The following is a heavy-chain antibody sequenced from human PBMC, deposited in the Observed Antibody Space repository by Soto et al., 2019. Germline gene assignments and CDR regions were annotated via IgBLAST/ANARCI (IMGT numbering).Heavy chain of an antibody. V-gene: IGHV2-5*02. CDR2: IYWDDDK. D-gene: IGHD3-3*01. Sequence: QITLKESGPTLVKPTQTLTLTCTFSGFSLSTSGVGVGWIRQPPGKALEWLALIYWDDDKRYSPSLKSRLTLTKDTSKTQVVLTMTNMDPVDTATYYCAHDVGAVRFFWWGQGTLVTVSS. J-gene: IGHJ4*02. CDR1: GFSLSTSGVG. CDR3: AHDVGAVRFFW.